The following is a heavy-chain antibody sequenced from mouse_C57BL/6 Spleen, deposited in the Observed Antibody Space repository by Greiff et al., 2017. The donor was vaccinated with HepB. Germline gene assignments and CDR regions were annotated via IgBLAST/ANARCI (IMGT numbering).Heavy chain of an antibody. V-gene: IGHV1-26*01. CDR1: GYTFTDYY. D-gene: IGHD2-4*01. CDR3: ASDYSHYAMDY. Sequence: VQLQQSGPELVKPGASVKISCKASGYTFTDYYMNWVKQSHGKSLEWIGDINPNNGGTSYNQKFKGKATLTVDKSSSTAYMELRSLTSEDSAVYYCASDYSHYAMDYWGQGTSVTVSS. CDR2: INPNNGGT. J-gene: IGHJ4*01.